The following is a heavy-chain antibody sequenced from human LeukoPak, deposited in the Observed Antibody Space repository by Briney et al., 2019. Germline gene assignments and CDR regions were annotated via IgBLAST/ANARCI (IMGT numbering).Heavy chain of an antibody. CDR3: ARAMPASVTIIH. Sequence: AGGSLRLSCAASGFTFNSFALHWVRQAPGKGLEWVAVISFDGSNQYYLDSVKGRFTISRDNSENTLYLRMNSLRPEDTGVYYCARAMPASVTIIHWGQGTLVTVSS. J-gene: IGHJ4*02. CDR1: GFTFNSFA. D-gene: IGHD2-2*01. CDR2: ISFDGSNQ. V-gene: IGHV3-30*04.